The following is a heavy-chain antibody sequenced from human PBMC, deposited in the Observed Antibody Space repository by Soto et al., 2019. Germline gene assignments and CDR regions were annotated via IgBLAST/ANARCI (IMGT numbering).Heavy chain of an antibody. V-gene: IGHV5-10-1*01. Sequence: GESLQISCKGSGYSFAGYWITCVRQKPGKGLEWMGRIDPSDSQTYYSPSFRGHVTISATKSITTVFLQWSSLRASDTAMYYCARQIYDSDTGPNFQYYFDSWGEGTPVTVSS. CDR1: GYSFAGYW. CDR3: ARQIYDSDTGPNFQYYFDS. CDR2: IDPSDSQT. D-gene: IGHD3-22*01. J-gene: IGHJ4*02.